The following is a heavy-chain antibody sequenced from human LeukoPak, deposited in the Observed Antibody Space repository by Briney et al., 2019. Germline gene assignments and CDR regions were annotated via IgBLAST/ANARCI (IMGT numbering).Heavy chain of an antibody. J-gene: IGHJ4*02. V-gene: IGHV3-23*01. Sequence: PGGSLRLSRAASGFTFSSYAMSWVRQAPGKGLEWVSAISGSGGSTYYADSVKGRFTISRDNSKNTLYLQKNSLRAEDTAVYYCAKGDAWFGELYPYYFDYWGQGTLVTVSS. CDR1: GFTFSSYA. CDR3: AKGDAWFGELYPYYFDY. D-gene: IGHD3-10*01. CDR2: ISGSGGST.